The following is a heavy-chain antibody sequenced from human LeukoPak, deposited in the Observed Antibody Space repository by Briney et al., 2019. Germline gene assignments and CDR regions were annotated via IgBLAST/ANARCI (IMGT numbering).Heavy chain of an antibody. V-gene: IGHV1-46*01. D-gene: IGHD3-22*01. Sequence: ASVKVSCKASGYTFTSYYMHWVRQAPGQGPEWMGIINPSGGSTSYAQKFQGRVTMTRDTSTSTVYMELSSLRSEDTAVYYCARDSRYYDSSTYYFDYWGQGTLVTVSS. CDR2: INPSGGST. J-gene: IGHJ4*02. CDR1: GYTFTSYY. CDR3: ARDSRYYDSSTYYFDY.